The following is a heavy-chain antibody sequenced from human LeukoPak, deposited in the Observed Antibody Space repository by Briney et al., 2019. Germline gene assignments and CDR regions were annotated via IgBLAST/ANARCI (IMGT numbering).Heavy chain of an antibody. CDR1: GYSFTSYW. Sequence: GESLKIFCKGSGYSFTSYWIGWVRQMPGKGLEWMGIIYPGDSDTRYSPSFQGQVTISADKPISTAYLQWNSLKASDTAMYYCARQHDYDDNLNFDYWGQGTLVTVSS. D-gene: IGHD4-23*01. CDR2: IYPGDSDT. V-gene: IGHV5-51*01. CDR3: ARQHDYDDNLNFDY. J-gene: IGHJ4*02.